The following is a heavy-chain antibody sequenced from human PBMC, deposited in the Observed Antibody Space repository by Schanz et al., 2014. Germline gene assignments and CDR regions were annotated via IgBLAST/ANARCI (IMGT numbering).Heavy chain of an antibody. CDR3: ARHGGRDGYNLAFDV. V-gene: IGHV3-53*01. CDR2: MYINSGST. D-gene: IGHD5-12*01. J-gene: IGHJ3*01. CDR1: GFTVNTNY. Sequence: EVQLVESGGGLIQPGGSLRLSCAVSGFTVNTNYMSWVRQAPGKGLEWISSMYINSGSTQYADSVKGRFIISRDSSKNPLFLQMTSLRAEDTAVYFCARHGGRDGYNLAFDVWGQGTLVTVSS.